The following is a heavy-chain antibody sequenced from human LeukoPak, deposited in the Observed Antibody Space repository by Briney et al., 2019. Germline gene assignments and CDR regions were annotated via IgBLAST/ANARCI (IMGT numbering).Heavy chain of an antibody. V-gene: IGHV4-59*01. J-gene: IGHJ4*02. CDR3: ARYYSTGLDY. Sequence: PSETLSLTCTVSGGSISSYYWSWIRQPPGKGLEWIGYIYYSGRTSYNPSLKSRVTISVDTSNNQLSLNLSSVTAADTAVYYCARYYSTGLDYWGQGTLVTVSS. D-gene: IGHD3-22*01. CDR2: IYYSGRT. CDR1: GGSISSYY.